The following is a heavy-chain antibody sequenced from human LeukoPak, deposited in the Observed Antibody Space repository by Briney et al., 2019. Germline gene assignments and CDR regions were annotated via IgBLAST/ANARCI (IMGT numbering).Heavy chain of an antibody. CDR3: AKFLSRVPATIDY. D-gene: IGHD2-2*01. V-gene: IGHV3-23*01. Sequence: GGSLRLSCAASGFTFSSYAMSWVRQAPGKGRECVSAISGSGGSTYYADSVKVRFTISRDNSKNTLYLQMNSLRAEDTAVYYCAKFLSRVPATIDYWGQGTLVTVSS. CDR2: ISGSGGST. J-gene: IGHJ4*02. CDR1: GFTFSSYA.